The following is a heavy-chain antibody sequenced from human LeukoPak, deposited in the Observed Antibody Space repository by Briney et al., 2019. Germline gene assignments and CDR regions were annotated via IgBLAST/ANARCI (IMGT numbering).Heavy chain of an antibody. Sequence: SETLSLTCTLSGASISNYYWSWIRQSPRRGLEWIGHIYYSGSTNHNPSLKSRVTISVDTSKNQFSLKLSSVTAADTAVYYCARETAAGHFDYWGQGTLVTVSS. D-gene: IGHD6-13*01. CDR1: GASISNYY. CDR3: ARETAAGHFDY. V-gene: IGHV4-59*01. J-gene: IGHJ4*02. CDR2: IYYSGST.